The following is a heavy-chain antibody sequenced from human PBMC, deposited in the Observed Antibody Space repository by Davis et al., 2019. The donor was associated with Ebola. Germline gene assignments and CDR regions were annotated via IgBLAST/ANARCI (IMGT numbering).Heavy chain of an antibody. CDR2: ISSSSSYI. V-gene: IGHV3-21*01. J-gene: IGHJ4*02. CDR3: AREENYYDSSGYYSYYFDY. Sequence: GGSLRLSCAASGFTFSSYSMNWVRQAPGKGLEWVSSISSSSSYIYYADSVKSRFTISRDNAKNSLYLQMNSLRAEDTAVYYCAREENYYDSSGYYSYYFDYWGQGTLVTVSS. D-gene: IGHD3-22*01. CDR1: GFTFSSYS.